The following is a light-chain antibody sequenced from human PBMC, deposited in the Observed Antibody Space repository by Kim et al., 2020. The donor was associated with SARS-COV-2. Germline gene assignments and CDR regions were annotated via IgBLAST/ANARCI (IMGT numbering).Light chain of an antibody. CDR1: KLGDKY. Sequence: VSPRQTASITCSGDKLGDKYACWYQQKPGQSPVLVIYQDSKRPSGIPERFSGYNSGNTATLTISGTQAMDEADYYCQAWDSSANWVFGGGTQLTVL. CDR3: QAWDSSANWV. V-gene: IGLV3-1*01. CDR2: QDS. J-gene: IGLJ3*02.